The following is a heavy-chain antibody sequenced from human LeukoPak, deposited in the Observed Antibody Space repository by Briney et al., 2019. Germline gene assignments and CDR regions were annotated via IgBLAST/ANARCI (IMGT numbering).Heavy chain of an antibody. J-gene: IGHJ3*01. CDR2: IYSSGST. Sequence: SETLSLTCTVSGGPISNFFWNWVRRPPGKGLEWIGYIYSSGSTYYNPSLKSRLTISLDTSKNQFSLQMSSVTAADTAVYYCARSDYGGNSAAFGVWGQGTMVTVSS. CDR3: ARSDYGGNSAAFGV. D-gene: IGHD4-23*01. V-gene: IGHV4-59*01. CDR1: GGPISNFF.